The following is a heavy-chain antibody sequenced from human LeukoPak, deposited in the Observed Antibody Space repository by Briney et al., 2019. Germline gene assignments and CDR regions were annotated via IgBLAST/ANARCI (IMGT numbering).Heavy chain of an antibody. CDR2: IYYSGST. J-gene: IGHJ4*02. V-gene: IGHV4-39*01. CDR3: ASNYYDSSGYLDY. D-gene: IGHD3-22*01. CDR1: GGSIGISSYY. Sequence: SETLSLTCTVSGGSIGISSYYWGWIRQPPGKGLEWIGSIYYSGSTYYNPSLKSRVTISVDTSKNQFSLKLSSVTAADTAVYYCASNYYDSSGYLDYWGQGTLVTVSS.